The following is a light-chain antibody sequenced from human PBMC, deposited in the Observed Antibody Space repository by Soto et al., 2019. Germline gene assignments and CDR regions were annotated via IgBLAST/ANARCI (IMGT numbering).Light chain of an antibody. CDR2: DAS. CDR3: QQYNSYSPWT. V-gene: IGKV1-5*01. CDR1: QSISSW. J-gene: IGKJ1*01. Sequence: DIQMTQSPSTLSASVGDRVTITCRASQSISSWLAWYQQKPGKAPKLLIYDASSLESGVPSRLSGSGSGTEFTLTISSLQPDDFATYYGQQYNSYSPWTFGQGTKVDIK.